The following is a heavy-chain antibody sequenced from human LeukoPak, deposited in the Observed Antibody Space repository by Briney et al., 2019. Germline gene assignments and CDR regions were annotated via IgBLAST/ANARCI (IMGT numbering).Heavy chain of an antibody. Sequence: GGSLRLSCAASGFTVSSNYMSWVRQAPGKGLEWVSVIYSGSSSTYYTDSVKGRFTISRHNSKNTLYLQMNSLRAEDTAVYYCARVGSGWYDFDYWGQGTLVTVSS. CDR3: ARVGSGWYDFDY. CDR1: GFTVSSNY. J-gene: IGHJ4*02. CDR2: IYSGSSST. D-gene: IGHD6-19*01. V-gene: IGHV3-53*04.